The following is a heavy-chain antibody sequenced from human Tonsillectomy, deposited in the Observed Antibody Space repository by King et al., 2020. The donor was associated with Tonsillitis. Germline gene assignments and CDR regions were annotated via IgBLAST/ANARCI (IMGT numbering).Heavy chain of an antibody. CDR2: IKQDGSEK. Sequence: VQLVESGGGLVQPGGSLRLSCAASGFTFNDYWMSWVRQAPGKGLEWLANIKQDGSEKYYVDSVKGRFTISRDNAKKSLYLQMNSLRPEDTAVYYCAGAPNFGWFLWTVSWGQGTLVTVSS. V-gene: IGHV3-7*04. D-gene: IGHD3-9*01. J-gene: IGHJ4*02. CDR3: AGAPNFGWFLWTVS. CDR1: GFTFNDYW.